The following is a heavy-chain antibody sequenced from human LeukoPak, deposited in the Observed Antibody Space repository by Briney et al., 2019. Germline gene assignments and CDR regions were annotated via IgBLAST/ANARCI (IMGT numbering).Heavy chain of an antibody. J-gene: IGHJ3*02. CDR1: GGSISSSSYY. V-gene: IGHV4-39*01. D-gene: IGHD3-22*01. CDR3: ASAATLKNSSGYYPDAFDI. CDR2: IYYSGST. Sequence: KPSETLSLTCTVSGGSISSSSYYWGWIRQPPGKGPEWIGSIYYSGSTYYNPSLKSRVTISVDTSRNQFSLKLSSVTAADTAVYYCASAATLKNSSGYYPDAFDIWGQGTMVTVSS.